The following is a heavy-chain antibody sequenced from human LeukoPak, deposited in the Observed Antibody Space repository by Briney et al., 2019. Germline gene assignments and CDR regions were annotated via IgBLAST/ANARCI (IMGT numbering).Heavy chain of an antibody. CDR3: ARGGNSGVSSWFDP. CDR2: IIPILGIA. CDR1: GGTFSSYA. J-gene: IGHJ5*02. V-gene: IGHV1-69*04. D-gene: IGHD4-23*01. Sequence: GASVKASCKASGGTFSSYAISWVRQAPGQGLEWMGRIIPILGIANYAQKFQGRVTITADKSTSTAYMELSSLRSEDTAVYYCARGGNSGVSSWFDPWGQGTLVTVSS.